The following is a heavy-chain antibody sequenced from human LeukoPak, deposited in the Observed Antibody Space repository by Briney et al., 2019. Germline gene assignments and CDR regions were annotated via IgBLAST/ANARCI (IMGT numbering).Heavy chain of an antibody. J-gene: IGHJ4*02. CDR1: RLTFRGYW. CDR3: ATYTQHFGAPGGADY. Sequence: HPGGSLRLSCAVSRLTFRGYWMRWVRQAPGKGLEWVAAINKDGTEKRYVDSVEGRFTISRDNARNSVYLQMTSPGAEDTAVHYCATYTQHFGAPGGADYWGLGTLVTVSS. V-gene: IGHV3-7*03. D-gene: IGHD2-8*02. CDR2: INKDGTEK.